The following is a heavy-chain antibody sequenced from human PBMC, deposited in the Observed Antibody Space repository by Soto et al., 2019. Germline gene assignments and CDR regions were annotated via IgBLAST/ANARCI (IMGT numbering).Heavy chain of an antibody. V-gene: IGHV3-64*01. Sequence: GGSLRLSCAASGFAFSIYGMHWVRQAPGKGLEYVSAITGDGVGTYYASSVKGRFTISRDNSKNTLYLQMGSLRAEDMAIYYCARGDFSITLVRGVTTRYYYGMDVWGQGTTVTVSS. CDR3: ARGDFSITLVRGVTTRYYYGMDV. CDR1: GFAFSIYG. J-gene: IGHJ6*02. D-gene: IGHD3-10*01. CDR2: ITGDGVGT.